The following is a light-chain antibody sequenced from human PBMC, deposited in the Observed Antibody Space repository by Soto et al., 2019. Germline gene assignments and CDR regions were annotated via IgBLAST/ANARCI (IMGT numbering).Light chain of an antibody. Sequence: DIQMNQAPSSLSASVGHRVTITCRASQSIMSYLNWYQQKPGKAPKLLIYAASSLQSRVPSRFSVSGSGTDFTLTIRSLQTQDFATYYCQQSYSTLFTFGQGTKLAIK. V-gene: IGKV1-39*01. CDR3: QQSYSTLFT. CDR2: AAS. J-gene: IGKJ2*01. CDR1: QSIMSY.